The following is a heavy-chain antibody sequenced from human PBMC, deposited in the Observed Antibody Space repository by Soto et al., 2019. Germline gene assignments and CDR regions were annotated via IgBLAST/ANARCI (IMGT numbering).Heavy chain of an antibody. J-gene: IGHJ3*02. CDR1: GFTLSSYD. D-gene: IGHD3-9*01. V-gene: IGHV3-23*01. CDR3: AKDRGDNAGYPAFDI. Sequence: EVQLLESGGGLVQPGGSLRLSCAASGFTLSSYDMGWVRQAPGRGLEWISLIRGSGGATFHADSVEGRLTISRDISKNTRYLQMNSLIAEDSAVYYCAKDRGDNAGYPAFDIWGQGTMVTVSS. CDR2: IRGSGGAT.